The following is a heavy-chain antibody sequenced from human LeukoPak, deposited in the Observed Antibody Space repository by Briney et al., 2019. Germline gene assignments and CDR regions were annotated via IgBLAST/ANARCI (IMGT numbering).Heavy chain of an antibody. Sequence: GGSLRLSCAASGFTFSSYAMNWIRQAPGKGLEWVATIQPDGSYNDYVDSVKGRFTISRDNAKNSLYLQMSSLRAEDTAVYYCANEMNWSFGSWGQGTLVTVSS. D-gene: IGHD1-1*01. CDR3: ANEMNWSFGS. CDR1: GFTFSSYA. J-gene: IGHJ4*02. CDR2: IQPDGSYN. V-gene: IGHV3-7*02.